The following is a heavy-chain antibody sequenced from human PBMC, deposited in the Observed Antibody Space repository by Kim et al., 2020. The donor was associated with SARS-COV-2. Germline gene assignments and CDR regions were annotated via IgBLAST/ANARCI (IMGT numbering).Heavy chain of an antibody. Sequence: ASVKVSCKASGYTFTSYGISWVRQAPGQGLEWMGWISAYNGNTNYAQKLQGRVTMTTDTSTSTAYMELRSLRSDDTAVYYCARDRGLERPRSWFDPWGQGTLVTVSS. CDR2: ISAYNGNT. CDR3: ARDRGLERPRSWFDP. CDR1: GYTFTSYG. J-gene: IGHJ5*02. D-gene: IGHD1-1*01. V-gene: IGHV1-18*01.